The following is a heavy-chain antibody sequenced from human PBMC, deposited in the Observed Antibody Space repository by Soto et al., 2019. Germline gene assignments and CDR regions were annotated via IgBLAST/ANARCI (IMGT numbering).Heavy chain of an antibody. Sequence: GGSLRLSCAASGFTFSSYGMHWVRQAPGKGLEWVAVISYDGSNKYYADSVKGRFTISRDNSKNTLYLQMNSLRAEDTAVYYCARALEVVADPKEGYYYYYYGMDVWGQGT. J-gene: IGHJ6*02. D-gene: IGHD2-15*01. CDR1: GFTFSSYG. V-gene: IGHV3-30*03. CDR3: ARALEVVADPKEGYYYYYYGMDV. CDR2: ISYDGSNK.